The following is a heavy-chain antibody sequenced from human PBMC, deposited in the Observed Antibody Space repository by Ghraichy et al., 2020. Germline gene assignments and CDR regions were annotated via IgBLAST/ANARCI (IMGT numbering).Heavy chain of an antibody. CDR2: NSASGDT. CDR1: GGSITAFY. V-gene: IGHV4-59*01. J-gene: IGHJ2*01. Sequence: SETLSLTCTVSGGSITAFYWTWIRQPPGKGLEWIAYNSASGDTNYNPSLKSRITISVDPSTNQFYLKLTSVTTADTAVYYCARLFRPDYTGGLPDYHFLDPWGRGALVTVSS. CDR3: ARLFRPDYTGGLPDYHFLDP. D-gene: IGHD4/OR15-4a*01.